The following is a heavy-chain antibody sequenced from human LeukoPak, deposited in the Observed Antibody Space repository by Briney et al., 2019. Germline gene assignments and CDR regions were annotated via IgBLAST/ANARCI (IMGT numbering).Heavy chain of an antibody. CDR2: INPNSGGT. J-gene: IGHJ5*02. Sequence: ASVKVYCKASGYTFTGYYMHWVRQAPGQGLEWMGWINPNSGGTNYAQKFQGRVTMTRDTSISTAYMELSRLRSDDTAVYYCARDRSTVVTQNWFDPWGQGTLVTVSS. D-gene: IGHD2-15*01. CDR3: ARDRSTVVTQNWFDP. V-gene: IGHV1-2*02. CDR1: GYTFTGYY.